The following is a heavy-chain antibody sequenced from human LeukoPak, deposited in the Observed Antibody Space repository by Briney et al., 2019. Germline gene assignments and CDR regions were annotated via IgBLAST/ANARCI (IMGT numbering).Heavy chain of an antibody. D-gene: IGHD1-14*01. CDR1: GFTFSSYA. J-gene: IGHJ4*02. V-gene: IGHV3-23*01. CDR3: AKDGQVNQPDRLFTD. Sequence: GGSLRLSCAASGFTFSSYAMSWVRQAPGKGLEWVSVISGSGGTTHYADSVKGRFTISRDNSKNTLYLQMNSLRGGDTAVYYCAKDGQVNQPDRLFTDWGQGTLVIVSS. CDR2: ISGSGGTT.